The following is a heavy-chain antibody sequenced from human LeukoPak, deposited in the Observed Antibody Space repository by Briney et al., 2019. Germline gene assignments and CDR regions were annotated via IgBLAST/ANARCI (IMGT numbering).Heavy chain of an antibody. D-gene: IGHD1-26*01. J-gene: IGHJ4*02. V-gene: IGHV3-23*01. CDR2: ISGSGGST. CDR3: ARDEVGGSYAY. Sequence: GGSLRLSCAASGFTFSSYAMSWVRQAPGKGLEWVSAISGSGGSTYYADSVKGRFTISRDNAKNSLYLEMYSLRAEDTAVYYCARDEVGGSYAYWGQGTLVTVSS. CDR1: GFTFSSYA.